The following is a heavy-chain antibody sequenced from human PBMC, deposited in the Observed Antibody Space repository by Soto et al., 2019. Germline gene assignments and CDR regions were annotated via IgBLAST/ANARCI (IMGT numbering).Heavy chain of an antibody. D-gene: IGHD3-22*01. J-gene: IGHJ6*02. CDR1: GGTFSSYT. V-gene: IGHV1-8*02. CDR2: MNPNSGNT. Sequence: ASVKVSCKASGGTFSSYTISWVRQATGQGLEWMGWMNPNSGNTGYAQKFQGRVTMTRNTSISTAYMELSSLRSEDTAVYYCARFGLGYYDSSGYAPSYYYGMDVWGQGTTVTVSS. CDR3: ARFGLGYYDSSGYAPSYYYGMDV.